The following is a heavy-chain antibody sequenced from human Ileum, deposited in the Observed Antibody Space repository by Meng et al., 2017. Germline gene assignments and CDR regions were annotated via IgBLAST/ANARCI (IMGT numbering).Heavy chain of an antibody. J-gene: IGHJ4*02. Sequence: GQLVWSGGGVVQPGKSLGLVCAAFGFTFSNYGMHWVRQAPGKGLEWVAVVWYDGSNKYYADSVKGRFTISRDNSKNTLYLQMNSLRAEDTAVYHCARDEGGLYFDYWGQGTLVTVSS. CDR3: ARDEGGLYFDY. CDR2: VWYDGSNK. V-gene: IGHV3-33*01. CDR1: GFTFSNYG. D-gene: IGHD3-16*01.